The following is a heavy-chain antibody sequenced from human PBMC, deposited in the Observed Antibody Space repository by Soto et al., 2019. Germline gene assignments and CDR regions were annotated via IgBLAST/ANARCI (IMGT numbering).Heavy chain of an antibody. Sequence: PGGSLRLSCAASGLTFSSYAMHWVRQAPGKGLEWVAVISYDGSNKYYADSVKGRFTISRDNSKNTLYLQMNSLRAEDTAVYYCARDGAYSYGQRYYYYYGMDVWGQGTTVTVSS. D-gene: IGHD5-18*01. J-gene: IGHJ6*02. CDR1: GLTFSSYA. CDR3: ARDGAYSYGQRYYYYYGMDV. CDR2: ISYDGSNK. V-gene: IGHV3-30-3*01.